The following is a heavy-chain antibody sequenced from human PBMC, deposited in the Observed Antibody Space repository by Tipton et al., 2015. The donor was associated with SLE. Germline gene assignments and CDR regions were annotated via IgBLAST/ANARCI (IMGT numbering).Heavy chain of an antibody. V-gene: IGHV3-23*01. CDR2: ISTSGDYT. CDR3: AKNLRTGSDYIRRDAFDI. CDR1: GFTFSSYA. D-gene: IGHD1-26*01. J-gene: IGHJ3*02. Sequence: SLRLSCAVSGFTFSSYAMRWVRQAPGRGLEWVSGISTSGDYTYYADSMRGRFTISRDNFKITLYLQMNSLRAEDTALYYCAKNLRTGSDYIRRDAFDIWGQGTMVTVSS.